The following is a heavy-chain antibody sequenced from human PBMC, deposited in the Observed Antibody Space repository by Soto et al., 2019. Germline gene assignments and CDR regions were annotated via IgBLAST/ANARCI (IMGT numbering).Heavy chain of an antibody. V-gene: IGHV4-30-4*01. D-gene: IGHD1-1*01. CDR1: GVSLNTADTW. CDR2: YHSGGST. Sequence: QVQLQESGSGLVKPSQSLSLTCTVSGVSLNTADTWWSWIRQSPGKGLELIGYYHSGGSTYYAAYFRIRVIISTATSNSQFSLKLSSVTVADTAVYFCVRSLQMECGNDYGLDVWGQGTTVTVSS. J-gene: IGHJ6*02. CDR3: VRSLQMECGNDYGLDV.